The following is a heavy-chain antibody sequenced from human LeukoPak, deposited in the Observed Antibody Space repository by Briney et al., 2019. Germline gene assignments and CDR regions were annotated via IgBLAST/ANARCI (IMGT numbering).Heavy chain of an antibody. J-gene: IGHJ6*02. Sequence: PSETLSLTCAVCGGSFSGYYWSWIRQPPGKGLEWIGEINHSGSTNYNPSLKSRGTISVDTSKNQFSLKLSSVTAADTAVYYCAKGGSTNFYYGDVWGQGTTVTVSS. CDR1: GGSFSGYY. CDR3: AKGGSTNFYYGDV. D-gene: IGHD2/OR15-2a*01. V-gene: IGHV4-34*01. CDR2: INHSGST.